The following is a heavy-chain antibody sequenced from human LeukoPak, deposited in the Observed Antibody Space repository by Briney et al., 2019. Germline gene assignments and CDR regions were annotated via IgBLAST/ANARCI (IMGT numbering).Heavy chain of an antibody. CDR2: IKQDGSEK. J-gene: IGHJ6*04. V-gene: IGHV3-7*03. CDR1: GFFFSDYW. Sequence: GGSLRLSCAASGFFFSDYWMSWVRQAPGKGLEWVANIKQDGSEKYYVDSVKGRFTISRDDANYSLYLQMNSLRAEDTAVYYCARKAYGMDVWGKGTTVTVSS. CDR3: ARKAYGMDV.